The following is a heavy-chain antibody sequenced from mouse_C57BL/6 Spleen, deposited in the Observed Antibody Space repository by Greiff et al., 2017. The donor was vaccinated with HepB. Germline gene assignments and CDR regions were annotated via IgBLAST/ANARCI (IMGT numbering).Heavy chain of an antibody. V-gene: IGHV1-19*01. D-gene: IGHD2-4*01. CDR1: GYTFTDYY. CDR3: ARFDYDVDYYAMDY. J-gene: IGHJ4*01. CDR2: INPYNGGT. Sequence: EVQLQQSGPVLVKPGASVKMSCKASGYTFTDYYMNWVKQSHGKSLEWIGVINPYNGGTSYNQKFKGKATLTVDKSSSTAYMELNSLTSEDSAVYYCARFDYDVDYYAMDYWGQGTSVTVSS.